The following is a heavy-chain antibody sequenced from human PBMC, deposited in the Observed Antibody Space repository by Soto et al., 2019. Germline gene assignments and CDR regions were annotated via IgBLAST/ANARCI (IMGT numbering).Heavy chain of an antibody. D-gene: IGHD4-17*01. CDR1: GGSITSSEYY. J-gene: IGHJ4*02. Sequence: SETLSLTCTVSGGSITSSEYYWAWIRQPPGKGLQFVGTIYYSGSSYSNPSLKSRLSMSVDTSKNQFSLTMKSVTAADTGVYYCARGYGDYVGPNFCFDYWGQGALVTVSS. V-gene: IGHV4-39*02. CDR2: IYYSGSS. CDR3: ARGYGDYVGPNFCFDY.